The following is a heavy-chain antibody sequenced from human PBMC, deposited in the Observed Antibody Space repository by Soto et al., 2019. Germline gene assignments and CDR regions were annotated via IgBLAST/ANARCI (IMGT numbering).Heavy chain of an antibody. CDR1: GGSISSGGYY. Sequence: SETLSLTCAVYGGSISSGGYYWSWIRQHPGKGLEWIGYIYYSGSTYYNPSLKSRVTISVDTSKNQFSLKLSSVTAADTAVYYCARGFRDFGHYYGMDVWGQGTTVTVSS. CDR2: IYYSGST. V-gene: IGHV4-31*11. CDR3: ARGFRDFGHYYGMDV. J-gene: IGHJ6*02. D-gene: IGHD3-10*01.